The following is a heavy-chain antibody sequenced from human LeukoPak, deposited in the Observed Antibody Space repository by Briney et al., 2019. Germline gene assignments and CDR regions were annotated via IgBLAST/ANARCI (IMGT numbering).Heavy chain of an antibody. Sequence: SETLSLTCSVSGYSISPYSWTWIRQPAGKGLEWIGRIFTSGAAFYNPSLKSRVTMSIATSKAQFSLRLSSVTAADTAVYYCARVHWNYDGLAWFDPWGQGTLVIVSS. V-gene: IGHV4-4*07. CDR1: GYSISPYS. D-gene: IGHD1-7*01. CDR3: ARVHWNYDGLAWFDP. CDR2: IFTSGAA. J-gene: IGHJ5*02.